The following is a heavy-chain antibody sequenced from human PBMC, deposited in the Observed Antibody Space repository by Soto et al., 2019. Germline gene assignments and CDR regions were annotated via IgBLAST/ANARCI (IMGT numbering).Heavy chain of an antibody. CDR1: GIMSSGYG. V-gene: IGHV1-69*09. CDR2: INPTLDST. D-gene: IGHD6-25*01. Sequence: QEQVVQSGPAMKEPGSSVKVSCRASGIMSSGYGFSWVRQAPGQGLEWVGRINPTLDSTQYAQNLQGRVSITVDKSTDTAYLEVTSLRLEDPAIYFCATMKRARLDSWGRGTVVTVSS. J-gene: IGHJ4*02. CDR3: ATMKRARLDS.